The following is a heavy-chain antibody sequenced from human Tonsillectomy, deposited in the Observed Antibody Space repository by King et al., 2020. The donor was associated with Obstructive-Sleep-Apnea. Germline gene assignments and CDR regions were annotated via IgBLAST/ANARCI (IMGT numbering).Heavy chain of an antibody. Sequence: VQLQESGPGLVKSSGTLSLTCAVSGGSISSSNWWSWVRQPPGKGPEWIGEVFHSGSTNYNPSLTGRVTISVDKSKNQFSLKLSSVTAADTAVYYCARCRVGSLGHWGQGTLVTVSS. J-gene: IGHJ5*02. D-gene: IGHD1-26*01. V-gene: IGHV4-4*02. CDR1: GGSISSSNW. CDR2: VFHSGST. CDR3: ARCRVGSLGH.